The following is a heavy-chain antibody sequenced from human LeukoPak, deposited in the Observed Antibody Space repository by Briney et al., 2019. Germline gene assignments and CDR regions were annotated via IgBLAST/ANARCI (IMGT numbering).Heavy chain of an antibody. CDR1: GGSISSSSYY. Sequence: PSETLSLTCTVSGGSISSSSYYWGWIRQPPGKGLEWIGSIYYSGSTYYNPSLKSRVTISVDTSKNQFSLKLSFVTAADTAVYYCARALDFHYDFWSGYGYYMDVWGKGTTVTVSS. J-gene: IGHJ6*03. CDR2: IYYSGST. V-gene: IGHV4-39*07. CDR3: ARALDFHYDFWSGYGYYMDV. D-gene: IGHD3-3*01.